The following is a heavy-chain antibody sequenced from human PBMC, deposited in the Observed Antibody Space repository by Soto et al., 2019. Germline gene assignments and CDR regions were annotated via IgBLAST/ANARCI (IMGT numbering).Heavy chain of an antibody. V-gene: IGHV3-30-3*01. CDR3: AKVKRVVPAAIPFGFLFDY. CDR2: IAYDGSNA. CDR1: GFTFRNHA. D-gene: IGHD2-2*01. Sequence: HPGGSLRLSCAASGFTFRNHAMHWVRQAPGKGLECLAVIAYDGSNAFYRDSVKGRFTISRDNSKNTLYLHMNSLRAEDTAVYYCAKVKRVVPAAIPFGFLFDYWGQGTLVTVSS. J-gene: IGHJ4*02.